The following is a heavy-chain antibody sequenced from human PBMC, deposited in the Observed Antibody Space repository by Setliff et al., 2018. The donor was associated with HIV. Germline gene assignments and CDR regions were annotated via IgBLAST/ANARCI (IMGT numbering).Heavy chain of an antibody. CDR2: ISGGGTAT. D-gene: IGHD2-8*01. Sequence: PGGSLRLSCAASGFSFRTYWMSWVRQAPGKGLEWVSVISGGGTATYYAASVKGRFTVSRDNSNKTMYLQMNSLRVEDTAVYYCAAGGVFRGQGALVTVSS. CDR3: AAGGVF. J-gene: IGHJ4*02. CDR1: GFSFRTYW. V-gene: IGHV3-23*01.